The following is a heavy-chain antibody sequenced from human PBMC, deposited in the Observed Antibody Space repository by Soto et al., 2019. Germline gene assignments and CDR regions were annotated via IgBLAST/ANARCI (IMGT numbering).Heavy chain of an antibody. Sequence: QVQLVQSGAEVKKPGSSVKVSCKASGGTFSSYTISWVRQAPGQGLEWMGRIIPILGIANYAQKFQGRVTITAVKSTSTANMEMRRLRSADTAVYYCARDRSSGSYHTWFDPWGQGTLVTVSS. CDR3: ARDRSSGSYHTWFDP. V-gene: IGHV1-69*08. CDR2: IIPILGIA. J-gene: IGHJ5*02. D-gene: IGHD3-10*01. CDR1: GGTFSSYT.